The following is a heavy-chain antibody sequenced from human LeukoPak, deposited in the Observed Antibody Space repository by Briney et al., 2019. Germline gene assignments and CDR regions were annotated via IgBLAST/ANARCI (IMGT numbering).Heavy chain of an antibody. Sequence: GGSLRLSCAASGFTFSSYSMNWVRQAPGKGLEWVSSISSSSSYIYYADSVKGRFTISRDNAKNSLYLQMNSLRAEDTAVYYCARDAKDIVVVPAANEGDYWGQGTLVTVSS. CDR3: ARDAKDIVVVPAANEGDY. CDR2: ISSSSSYI. D-gene: IGHD2-2*01. J-gene: IGHJ4*02. V-gene: IGHV3-21*01. CDR1: GFTFSSYS.